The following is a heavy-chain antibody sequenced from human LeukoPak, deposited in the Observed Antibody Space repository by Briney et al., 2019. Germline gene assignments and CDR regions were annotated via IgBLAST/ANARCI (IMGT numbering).Heavy chain of an antibody. V-gene: IGHV4-59*01. J-gene: IGHJ4*02. Sequence: SETLSLTCTVSGGSISSDYWSWIRQPPGKGLEWIGYIYNSGSTNYNPSLKSRVTISEDTSKNQFSLKLSPVTAADTAVYYCASGLRYFDLYYWGQGTLVTVSS. CDR1: GGSISSDY. CDR2: IYNSGST. D-gene: IGHD3-9*01. CDR3: ASGLRYFDLYY.